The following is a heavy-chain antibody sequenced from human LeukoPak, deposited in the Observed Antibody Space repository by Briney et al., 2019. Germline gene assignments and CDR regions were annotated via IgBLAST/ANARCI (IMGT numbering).Heavy chain of an antibody. CDR3: ASCGSTSCH. J-gene: IGHJ4*02. D-gene: IGHD2-2*01. CDR2: ISSDSSTT. Sequence: PGGSLRLSCAASGFTFSSYNTNWVRQAPGKGLEWVSYISSDSSTTYYADSVKGRFTISRDNAKKSLYLQMNSLRVEDTAVYYCASCGSTSCHWGQGILVTVSS. V-gene: IGHV3-48*04. CDR1: GFTFSSYN.